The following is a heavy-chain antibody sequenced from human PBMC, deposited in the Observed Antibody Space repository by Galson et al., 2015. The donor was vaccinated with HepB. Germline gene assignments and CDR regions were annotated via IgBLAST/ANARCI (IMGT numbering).Heavy chain of an antibody. CDR2: ISAYNGNT. CDR3: ARGQVGDTIFGVVIIPLDY. CDR1: GYTFTSYG. V-gene: IGHV1-18*01. J-gene: IGHJ4*02. Sequence: SVKVSCKASGYTFTSYGISWVRQAPGQGLEWMGWISAYNGNTNYAQKLQGRVTMTTDTSTSTAYMELRSLRSDDTAVYYCARGQVGDTIFGVVIIPLDYWGPGTLVTVSS. D-gene: IGHD3-3*01.